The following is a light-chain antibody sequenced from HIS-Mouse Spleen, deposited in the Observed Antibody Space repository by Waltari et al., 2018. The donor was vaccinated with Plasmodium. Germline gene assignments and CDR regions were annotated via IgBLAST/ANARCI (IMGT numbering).Light chain of an antibody. CDR1: QSVSSY. Sequence: EFVLTQSPATLSFTPGETATLLCRSSQSVSSYLAWYQQKPGQAPRLLIYDASNSATGIPARFSGSGSGTDFTLTISSLEPEDFAVYYCQRRSNWPPLTFGGGTKVEIK. J-gene: IGKJ4*01. CDR2: DAS. V-gene: IGKV3-11*01. CDR3: QRRSNWPPLT.